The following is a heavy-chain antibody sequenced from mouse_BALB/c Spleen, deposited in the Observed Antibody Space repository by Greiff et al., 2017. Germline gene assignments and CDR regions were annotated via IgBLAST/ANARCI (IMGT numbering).Heavy chain of an antibody. CDR2: ISSGGSYT. J-gene: IGHJ4*01. D-gene: IGHD1-1*01. CDR3: ARQPPYSTGGAMDY. V-gene: IGHV5-6*01. CDR1: GFTFSSYG. Sequence: EVHLVESGGDLVKPGGSLKLSCAASGFTFSSYGMSWVRQTPDKRLEWVATISSGGSYTYYPDSVKGRFTISRDNAKNTLYLQMSSLKSEDTAMYYCARQPPYSTGGAMDYWGQGTSVTVSS.